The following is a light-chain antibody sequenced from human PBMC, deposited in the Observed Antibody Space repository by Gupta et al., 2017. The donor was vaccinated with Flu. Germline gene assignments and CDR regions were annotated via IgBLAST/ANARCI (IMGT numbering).Light chain of an antibody. CDR2: EVD. J-gene: IGLJ2*01. Sequence: SITISCTGTSSDVGNYNLVSWYQHHPGKAPKLMISEVDKRPSGVSDRFSDSKSGNTASLTISGLQAEDEADYYCCSYAGSSTFVFGGGTKLTVL. V-gene: IGLV2-23*02. CDR1: SSDVGNYNL. CDR3: CSYAGSSTFV.